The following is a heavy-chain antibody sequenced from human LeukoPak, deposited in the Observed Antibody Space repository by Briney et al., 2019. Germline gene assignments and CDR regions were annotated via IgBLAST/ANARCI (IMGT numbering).Heavy chain of an antibody. CDR3: AKGRDGYNSDFDY. J-gene: IGHJ4*02. D-gene: IGHD5-24*01. V-gene: IGHV3-30*18. CDR2: ISYDGSNK. CDR1: GFTFSSYG. Sequence: PGRSLRLSCAASGFTFSSYGMHWVRQAPGKGLEWVAVISYDGSNKYYADSVKGRFTISRDNSKNTLYLQMNSLRAEDTAVYYCAKGRDGYNSDFDYWGQGTLVTVSS.